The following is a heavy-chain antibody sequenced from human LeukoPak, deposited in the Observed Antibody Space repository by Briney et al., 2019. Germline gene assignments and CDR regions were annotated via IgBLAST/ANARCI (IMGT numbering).Heavy chain of an antibody. CDR2: TNHSGST. CDR1: GGSFSGYY. J-gene: IGHJ4*02. Sequence: SETLSLTCAVYGGSFSGYYWSWIRQPPGKGLEWIGETNHSGSTNYNPSLKSRVTISVDTSKNQFSLKLSSVTAADTAVYYCARWGRTNGVRWGQGTLVTVSS. CDR3: ARWGRTNGVR. V-gene: IGHV4-34*01. D-gene: IGHD2-8*01.